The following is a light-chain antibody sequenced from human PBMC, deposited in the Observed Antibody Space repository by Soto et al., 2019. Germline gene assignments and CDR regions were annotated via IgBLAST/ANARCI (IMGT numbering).Light chain of an antibody. V-gene: IGKV3-11*01. CDR2: EAS. CDR3: QQRDNWPPAYT. J-gene: IGKJ2*01. Sequence: EIVLTQSPATLSLSPGERATLSCRASQSVSSYLAWYQQRPGQAPRLLIYEASNRAAGIPARFSGSGSGTDFTLTISSLEPEDFAVYYCQQRDNWPPAYTFGQGTKVDIQ. CDR1: QSVSSY.